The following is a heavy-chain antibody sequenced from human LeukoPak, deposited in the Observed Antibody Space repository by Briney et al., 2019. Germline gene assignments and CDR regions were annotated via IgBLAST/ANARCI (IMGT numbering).Heavy chain of an antibody. CDR2: ISAYNGNT. Sequence: ASLKVSCKASGYTFTSYGISWVRQAPGQGLEWMGWISAYNGNTNYAQKLQGRVTMTTDTSTSTAYMELRSLRSDDTAVYYCASFSSSWYKYAFDIWGQGTMVTVSS. V-gene: IGHV1-18*01. CDR3: ASFSSSWYKYAFDI. D-gene: IGHD6-13*01. CDR1: GYTFTSYG. J-gene: IGHJ3*02.